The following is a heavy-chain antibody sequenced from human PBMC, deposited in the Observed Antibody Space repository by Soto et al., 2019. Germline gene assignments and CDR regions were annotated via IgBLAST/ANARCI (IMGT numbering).Heavy chain of an antibody. CDR1: GGSFSGYY. V-gene: IGHV4-34*01. J-gene: IGHJ5*02. CDR3: AGGRIVVVPAATPYNWFDP. Sequence: SETLSLTCAVYGGSFSGYYWSWIRQPPGKXLEWIGEINHSGSTNYNPSLKSRVTISVDTSKNQFSLKLSSVTAADTAVYYCAGGRIVVVPAATPYNWFDPWGQGTLVTVSS. CDR2: INHSGST. D-gene: IGHD2-2*01.